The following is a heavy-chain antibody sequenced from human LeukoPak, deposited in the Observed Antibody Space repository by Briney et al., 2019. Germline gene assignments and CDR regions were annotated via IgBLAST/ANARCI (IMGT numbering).Heavy chain of an antibody. CDR1: GYTLTELS. CDR3: ADLRGSSTGDY. D-gene: IGHD2-2*01. V-gene: IGHV1-24*01. J-gene: IGHJ4*02. CDR2: FDPEDGET. Sequence: ASVKVSCKVSGYTLTELSMHWVRQAPGKGLEWMGGFDPEDGETIYAQKFQGRVTVTEDTSTDTAYMELSSLRSEDTAVYYCADLRGSSTGDYWGQGTLVTVSS.